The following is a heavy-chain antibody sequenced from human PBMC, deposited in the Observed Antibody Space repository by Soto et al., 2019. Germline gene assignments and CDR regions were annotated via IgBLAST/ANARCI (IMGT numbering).Heavy chain of an antibody. CDR2: ISISSSTI. CDR3: ALDLSDVRWLQYDPFDI. D-gene: IGHD5-12*01. V-gene: IGHV3-48*03. J-gene: IGHJ3*02. Sequence: VQLVESGGGLVQPGVSLRRSCAASGFRFSDFEMNWVRQAPGKGLQWVSYISISSSTIYYADSVKGRFTVSRDNAKNSLYLQMNSLRAEDTAVYYCALDLSDVRWLQYDPFDIWGQGTMVTVSS. CDR1: GFRFSDFE.